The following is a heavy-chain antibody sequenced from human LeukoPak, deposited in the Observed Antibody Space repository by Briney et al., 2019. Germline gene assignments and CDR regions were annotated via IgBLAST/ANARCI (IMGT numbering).Heavy chain of an antibody. Sequence: GGSLRLSCAASGFTFSSYAMSWVRQAPGKGLEWVSAISGSGGSTYYADSVKGRFTISRDNSKNTLYLQMNSLRAEDTAVYYCAKDQSGIRYSDWLLYQIDYWGQGTLVTVSS. CDR1: GFTFSSYA. D-gene: IGHD3-9*01. J-gene: IGHJ4*02. V-gene: IGHV3-23*01. CDR2: ISGSGGST. CDR3: AKDQSGIRYSDWLLYQIDY.